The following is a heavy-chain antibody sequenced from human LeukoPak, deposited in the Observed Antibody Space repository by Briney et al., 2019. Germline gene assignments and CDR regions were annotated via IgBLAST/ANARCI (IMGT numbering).Heavy chain of an antibody. CDR1: GYTFTGYY. D-gene: IGHD3-22*01. J-gene: IGHJ4*02. CDR2: INLNSGGT. CDR3: ARQYYYDSSGYYWGY. Sequence: ASVKVSCTASGYTFTGYYMHWVRRAPGQGLEWMGWINLNSGGTNYAQKFQGRVTMTRDPSISTAYMELSRLRSDDTAVYYCARQYYYDSSGYYWGYWGQGTLVTVSS. V-gene: IGHV1-2*02.